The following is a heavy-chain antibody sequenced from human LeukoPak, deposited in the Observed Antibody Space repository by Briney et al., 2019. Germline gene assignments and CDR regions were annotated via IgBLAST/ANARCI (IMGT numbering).Heavy chain of an antibody. D-gene: IGHD4-11*01. V-gene: IGHV4-59*01. CDR1: GSISGYY. Sequence: SETLSLTCTVSGSISGYYWTWIRQPPGKGLEWIGYIYYSGSTNYHPSLKSRVTLSVDTSKKQFSLKLTSVTAADTAVYYCARDLRIRDDYSILFDYWGQGTLVTVSS. CDR2: IYYSGST. J-gene: IGHJ4*02. CDR3: ARDLRIRDDYSILFDY.